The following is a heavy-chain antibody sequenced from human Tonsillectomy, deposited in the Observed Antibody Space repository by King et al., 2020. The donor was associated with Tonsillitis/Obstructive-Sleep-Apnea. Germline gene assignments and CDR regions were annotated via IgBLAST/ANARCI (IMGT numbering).Heavy chain of an antibody. J-gene: IGHJ5*02. CDR2: IYYSGST. D-gene: IGHD5-24*01. V-gene: IGHV4-39*02. CDR1: GGSISSSSYY. CDR3: ARDGYNLDDGGNWFDP. Sequence: QLQESGPGLVKPSETLSLTCTVSGGSISSSSYYWGWIRQPPGKGLEWIGTIYYSGSTYYNPSLKSRVTISVDTSKNHFSLKLSSVTAADTAVYYCARDGYNLDDGGNWFDPWGQGTLVTVSS.